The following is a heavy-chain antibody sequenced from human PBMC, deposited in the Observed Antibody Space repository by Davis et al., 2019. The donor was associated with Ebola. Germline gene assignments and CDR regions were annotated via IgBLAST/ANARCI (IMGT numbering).Heavy chain of an antibody. Sequence: GESLKISCKGSGYSFTSYWIGWVRQMPGKGLEWMGIIYPGDSDTRYSPSFQGQVTIPADKSISTAYLQWSSLKASDTAMYYCARLDGPYSSSPWYFDYWGQGTLVTVSS. CDR3: ARLDGPYSSSPWYFDY. D-gene: IGHD6-6*01. J-gene: IGHJ4*02. CDR2: IYPGDSDT. CDR1: GYSFTSYW. V-gene: IGHV5-51*01.